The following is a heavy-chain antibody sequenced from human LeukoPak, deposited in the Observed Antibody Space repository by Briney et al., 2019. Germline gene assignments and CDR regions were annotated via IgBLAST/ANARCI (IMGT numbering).Heavy chain of an antibody. CDR2: ISGSGGST. Sequence: HPGGSLRLSCAASGFTFSSYAMSWVRQAPGKGLEWVSAISGSGGSTYYADSVKGRFTISRDNSKNTLYLQMNSLRAEDTAVYYCAKPPTVAGYYYYYMDVWGKGTTVTVSS. J-gene: IGHJ6*03. V-gene: IGHV3-23*01. CDR3: AKPPTVAGYYYYYMDV. D-gene: IGHD6-19*01. CDR1: GFTFSSYA.